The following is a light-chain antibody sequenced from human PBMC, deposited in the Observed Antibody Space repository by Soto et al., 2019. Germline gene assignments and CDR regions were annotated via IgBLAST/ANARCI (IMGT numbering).Light chain of an antibody. CDR1: QSLLHSNGYNY. CDR3: MQALQTPYT. Sequence: DIVMTQSPLSLPVTPGEPASTSCRSSQSLLHSNGYNYLDWYLQKPGQSPQLLIYLGSNRASGVPDRFSGSGSGTDFTLKISRVEAEDVGVYYCMQALQTPYTFGQETKVDIK. J-gene: IGKJ2*01. CDR2: LGS. V-gene: IGKV2-28*01.